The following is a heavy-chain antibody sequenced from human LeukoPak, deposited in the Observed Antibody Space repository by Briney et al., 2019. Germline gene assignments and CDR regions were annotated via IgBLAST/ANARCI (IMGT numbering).Heavy chain of an antibody. D-gene: IGHD3-10*01. CDR2: IIPIFGTA. Sequence: GSSVKVSCKASGGTFSSYTINWARQAPGQGLEWMGGIIPIFGTASYAQNFQGRVTITADESTSTAYMELSRLRSDDTAVYYCARGRTTMVRGDFDYWGQGTLVTVSS. V-gene: IGHV1-69*13. CDR1: GGTFSSYT. J-gene: IGHJ4*02. CDR3: ARGRTTMVRGDFDY.